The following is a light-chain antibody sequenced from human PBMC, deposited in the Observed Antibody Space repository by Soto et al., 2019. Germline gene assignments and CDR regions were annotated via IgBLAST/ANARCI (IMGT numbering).Light chain of an antibody. J-gene: IGKJ1*01. CDR3: QQYHNTPWM. V-gene: IGKV4-1*01. CDR1: QSVLYSSNNKNY. CDR2: WAS. Sequence: DIVMTQSPDSLAVSLGERATINCKSRQSVLYSSNNKNYLAWYQQKPGQPPKLLIYWASTRASGVPDRFSGSGSGTDFTLTISSLQAEDVAVYYCQQYHNTPWMFGPGTKVEIK.